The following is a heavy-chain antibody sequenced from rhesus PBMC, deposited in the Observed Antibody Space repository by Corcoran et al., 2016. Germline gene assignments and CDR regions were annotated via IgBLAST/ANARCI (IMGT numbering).Heavy chain of an antibody. Sequence: QVQLVQSGAEVKKPGTSVKLSCKASGYPFTSYYINWVRQAPGQVLEGMGWINPSNGNAGYAQKFQCRVTMTRDTSTSTAYMELNSLRSEDTAVYYCARGDIVGTVLSGYWGQGVLVTVSS. CDR1: GYPFTSYY. D-gene: IGHD5-24*01. CDR3: ARGDIVGTVLSGY. CDR2: INPSNGNA. V-gene: IGHV1-200*01. J-gene: IGHJ4*01.